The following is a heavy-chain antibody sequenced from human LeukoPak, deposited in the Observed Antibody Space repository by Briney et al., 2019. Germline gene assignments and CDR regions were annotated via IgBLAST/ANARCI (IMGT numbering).Heavy chain of an antibody. Sequence: SETLSLTCIVSGGSISPYYWSWIRQPPGKGLEWIGYIYSTGSANYNPSLKSRVTISVDTSKSQFSLMLNSVTAADTAVYYCARMGGYSGYATHWGQGTLVTVSS. CDR1: GGSISPYY. J-gene: IGHJ4*02. CDR3: ARMGGYSGYATH. V-gene: IGHV4-59*08. D-gene: IGHD5-12*01. CDR2: IYSTGSA.